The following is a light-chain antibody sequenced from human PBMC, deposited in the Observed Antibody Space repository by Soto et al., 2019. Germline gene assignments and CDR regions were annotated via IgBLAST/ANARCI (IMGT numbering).Light chain of an antibody. V-gene: IGKV1-5*03. CDR2: KAS. Sequence: DIQMTNSPATVSGSVGDRVTITCRARQAISSWLAWYQQKPGKAPKLLIYKASTLKSGVPSRFSGSGSGTEFTLTISILQPDDVATYYCQHYNCYSEAFGQGTKVDI. CDR1: QAISSW. CDR3: QHYNCYSEA. J-gene: IGKJ1*01.